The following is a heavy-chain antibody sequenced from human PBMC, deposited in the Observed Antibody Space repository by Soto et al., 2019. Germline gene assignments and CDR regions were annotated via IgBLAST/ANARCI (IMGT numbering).Heavy chain of an antibody. D-gene: IGHD2-15*01. CDR1: GFAFDDYV. CDR2: ITWNGGTI. Sequence: GGSLRLSCAASGFAFDDYVMHWVRQPPGRGLEWVSGITWNGGTIRYVDSVKGRFTISRDNAENSLYLQMTSLRPEDTAVYYCAKGGCAALIAPSGRDNWFDPWGQGTQVTVSS. CDR3: AKGGCAALIAPSGRDNWFDP. J-gene: IGHJ5*02. V-gene: IGHV3-9*01.